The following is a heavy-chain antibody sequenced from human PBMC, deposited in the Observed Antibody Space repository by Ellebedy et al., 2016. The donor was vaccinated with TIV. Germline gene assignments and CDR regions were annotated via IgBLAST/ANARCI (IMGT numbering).Heavy chain of an antibody. Sequence: AASVKVSCKTSGYTFTSDLIHWVRQAPGQGLEWMGAVNPYNGGTGYAQMFQGRVTITRDTSASTLYMELSSLRSEDQAVYYCAREGGVFYFDYWGQGTLVTVSS. CDR1: GYTFTSDL. CDR2: VNPYNGGT. V-gene: IGHV1-46*01. D-gene: IGHD2-8*02. J-gene: IGHJ4*02. CDR3: AREGGVFYFDY.